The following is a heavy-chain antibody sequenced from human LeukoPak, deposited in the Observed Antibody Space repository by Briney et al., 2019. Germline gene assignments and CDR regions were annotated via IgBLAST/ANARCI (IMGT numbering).Heavy chain of an antibody. Sequence: GGSLRLSCAASGFTFSSHIMNWVRQAPGKGLEWVSSISSSSSYIYYADSVKGRFTISRDNAKNSLYLQMNSLRAEDTAVYYCARDQFASETTVTTMSDYWGQGTLVTVSS. V-gene: IGHV3-21*01. CDR2: ISSSSSYI. D-gene: IGHD4-17*01. CDR3: ARDQFASETTVTTMSDY. J-gene: IGHJ4*02. CDR1: GFTFSSHI.